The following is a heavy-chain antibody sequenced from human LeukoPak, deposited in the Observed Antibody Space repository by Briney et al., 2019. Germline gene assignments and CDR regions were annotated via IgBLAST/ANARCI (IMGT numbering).Heavy chain of an antibody. J-gene: IGHJ4*02. CDR1: GGSITSFS. CDR3: AIGKELLRT. CDR2: IYYSGST. Sequence: SETLSLTCTVSGGSITSFSWSWIRQPPGKGLEWIGYIYYSGSTNYNPSLKSRVTMPLDTSKNQFSLNLSSVTTAYTAVYYCAIGKELLRTWGQGTLVTVSS. D-gene: IGHD1-7*01. V-gene: IGHV4-59*01.